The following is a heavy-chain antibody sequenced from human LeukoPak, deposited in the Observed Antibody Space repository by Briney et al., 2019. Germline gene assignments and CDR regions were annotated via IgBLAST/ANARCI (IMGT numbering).Heavy chain of an antibody. CDR2: INHSGST. D-gene: IGHD5-24*01. V-gene: IGHV4-34*01. Sequence: SETLSLTCAVYGGSFSGYYWTWIRQPPGRGLEWIGEINHSGSTNYNPSLKSRVTISVDTSKSQFSLKLNSVTAADTAMYYCARGRDPYWGQGTLVTVST. CDR1: GGSFSGYY. J-gene: IGHJ4*02. CDR3: ARGRDPY.